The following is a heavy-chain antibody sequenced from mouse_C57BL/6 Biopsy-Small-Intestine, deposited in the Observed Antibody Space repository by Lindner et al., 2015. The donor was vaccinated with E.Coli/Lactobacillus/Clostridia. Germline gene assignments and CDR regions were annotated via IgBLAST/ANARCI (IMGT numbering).Heavy chain of an antibody. CDR1: GFTFDNYA. CDR2: IIPILAIP. J-gene: IGHJ1*01. CDR3: AKVDVFYDYSMPV. V-gene: IGHV1-4*01. D-gene: IGHD1-2*01. Sequence: SVKVSCKASGFTFDNYAISWVRQAPGQGLEWMGQIIPILAIPNYAQTFQGRVTFTTDKSTSTTSMELSSLRYEDTAIYYCAKVDVFYDYSMPVWGQGTTVTVSS.